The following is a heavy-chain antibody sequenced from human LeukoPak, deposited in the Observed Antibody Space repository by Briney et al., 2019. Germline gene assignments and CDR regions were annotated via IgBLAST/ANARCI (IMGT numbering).Heavy chain of an antibody. CDR2: ISAYNGNT. CDR3: ARPHDYLWGSYRGGLDY. D-gene: IGHD3-16*02. CDR1: GYTFTSYG. Sequence: GASVKVSCKASGYTFTSYGISWVRQAPGQGLEWMGWISAYNGNTNYAQKFQGRVTMTRDTSISTAYMELSRLRSDDTAVYYCARPHDYLWGSYRGGLDYWGQGTLVTVSS. J-gene: IGHJ4*02. V-gene: IGHV1-18*01.